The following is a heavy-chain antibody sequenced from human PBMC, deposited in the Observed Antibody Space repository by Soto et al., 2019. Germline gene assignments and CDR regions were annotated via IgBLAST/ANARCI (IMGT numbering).Heavy chain of an antibody. CDR2: ISHSGST. CDR3: ARVGLRWYFDF. CDR1: GGSFSGYY. D-gene: IGHD3-16*01. Sequence: SETLSLTCAVYGGSFSGYYWSWIRQPPGKGLEWIGEISHSGSTNYNPSLKSRVTISVDTSKNQFSLKVSSVTAADTAVYYCARVGLRWYFDFWGRGTLVTAPQ. V-gene: IGHV4-34*01. J-gene: IGHJ2*01.